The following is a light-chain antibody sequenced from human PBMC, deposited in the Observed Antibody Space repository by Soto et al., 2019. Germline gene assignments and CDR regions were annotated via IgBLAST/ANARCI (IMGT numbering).Light chain of an antibody. CDR1: QSISSN. CDR3: QQYGSSPVT. V-gene: IGKV3-20*01. Sequence: EIVMTESPATLSVSPVERATLSCMASQSISSNLAWYQQKPGQAPRLLIYGASTRATGIPGRFSGSGSGTDFILTISRLEPEDFAVYYCQQYGSSPVTFGQGTKVDIK. J-gene: IGKJ1*01. CDR2: GAS.